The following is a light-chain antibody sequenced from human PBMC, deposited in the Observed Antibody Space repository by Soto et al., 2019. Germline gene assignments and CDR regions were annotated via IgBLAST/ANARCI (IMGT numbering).Light chain of an antibody. J-gene: IGKJ3*01. CDR3: HQRSNWPPFT. CDR1: QRVSTY. CDR2: GAS. Sequence: EVVLTQSPATLSLSPGERATLSCRASQRVSTYLAWYQQKPGQPPRLLIYGASNRATGTPPRFSGSGSGTDLTLTISSIEPEDFAVSDCHQRSNWPPFTFGPGTKVEIK. V-gene: IGKV3-11*01.